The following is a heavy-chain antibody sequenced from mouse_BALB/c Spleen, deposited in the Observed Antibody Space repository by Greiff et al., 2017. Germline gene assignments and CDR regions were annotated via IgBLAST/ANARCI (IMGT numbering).Heavy chain of an antibody. Sequence: EVKLMESGGGLVQPGGSRKLSCAASGFTFSSFGMHWVRQAPEKGLEWVAYISSGSSTIYYADTVKGRFTISRDNPKNTLFLQMTSLRSEDTAMYYCARYYYGSSLDYWGQGTTRTVSS. D-gene: IGHD1-1*01. V-gene: IGHV5-17*02. CDR2: ISSGSSTI. J-gene: IGHJ2*01. CDR1: GFTFSSFG. CDR3: ARYYYGSSLDY.